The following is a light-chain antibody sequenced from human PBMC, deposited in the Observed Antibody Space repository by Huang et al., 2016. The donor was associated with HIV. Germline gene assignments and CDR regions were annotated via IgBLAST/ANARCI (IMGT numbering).Light chain of an antibody. CDR1: QSRLHSNGNTY. CDR3: MQALQTPWT. CDR2: LAS. J-gene: IGKJ1*01. Sequence: DIVLTQSPLSLPVTPGEPASISCKSSQSRLHSNGNTYLDWYLQRPGQSPQLLIYLASSRASGVPDRYSGSVSGTDFTLKISRVEADDVGVYYCMQALQTPWTFGQGTRVEIK. V-gene: IGKV2-28*01.